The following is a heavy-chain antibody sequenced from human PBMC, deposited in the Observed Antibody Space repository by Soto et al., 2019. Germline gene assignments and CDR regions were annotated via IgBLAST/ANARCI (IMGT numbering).Heavy chain of an antibody. CDR3: ARGGVSTRTFDY. CDR2: IYPSDSDT. V-gene: IGHV5-51*01. Sequence: CKGSGYNFAGSWIAWVRQMPGKGLELMGIIYPSDSDTRYRPSFQGQVTISADKSISSAYLQWSSLRASDTAMYYCARGGVSTRTFDYWGQGTPVTVSS. D-gene: IGHD3-3*01. J-gene: IGHJ4*02. CDR1: GYNFAGSW.